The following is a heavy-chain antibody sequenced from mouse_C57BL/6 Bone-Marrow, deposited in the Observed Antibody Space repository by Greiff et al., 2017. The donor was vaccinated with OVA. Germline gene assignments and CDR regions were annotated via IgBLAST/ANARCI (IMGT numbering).Heavy chain of an antibody. CDR3: ARFRGDFDY. J-gene: IGHJ2*01. CDR1: GYTFTSYT. CDR2: INPSSGYT. Sequence: VQLQQSGAELARPGASVKMSCKASGYTFTSYTMHWVKQRPGQGLEWIGYINPSSGYTKYNQKFKDKATLTANKSSSTAYMQLSSLTSEDSAAYYCARFRGDFDYWGQGTTLTVSS. V-gene: IGHV1-4*01.